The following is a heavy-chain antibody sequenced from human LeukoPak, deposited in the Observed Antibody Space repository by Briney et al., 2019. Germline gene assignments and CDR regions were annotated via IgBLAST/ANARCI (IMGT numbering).Heavy chain of an antibody. D-gene: IGHD3/OR15-3a*01. CDR2: ISRSSSYI. V-gene: IGHV3-21*01. J-gene: IGHJ4*02. CDR1: GFTFSSYS. CDR3: ATFGRDWDASY. Sequence: GGSLRLSCAASGFTFSSYSMNWVRQAPGKGLEWVSCISRSSSYIYYAESVKGRFTISRDNAKNSLYLQMNSLRAEDTAIYYCATFGRDWDASYWGQGTLVTVSS.